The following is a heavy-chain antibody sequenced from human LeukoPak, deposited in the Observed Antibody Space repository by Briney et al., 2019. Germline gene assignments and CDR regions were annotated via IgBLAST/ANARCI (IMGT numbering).Heavy chain of an antibody. J-gene: IGHJ5*02. CDR1: GTSFTHYY. V-gene: IGHV4-34*01. D-gene: IGHD1/OR15-1a*01. CDR2: INHSGDT. CDR3: ARGPGTVGLSP. Sequence: SETLSLTCTVSGTSFTHYYWSWIRQTPEKGLEWLGQINHSGDTSYNPSLRSRITLSVDRSKNQFSLKVTSVTAADTGVYYCARGPGTVGLSPWGQGTLGTVSS.